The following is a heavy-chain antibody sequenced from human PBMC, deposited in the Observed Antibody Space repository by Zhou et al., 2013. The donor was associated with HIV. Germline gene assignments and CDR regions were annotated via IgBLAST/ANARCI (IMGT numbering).Heavy chain of an antibody. CDR3: ARVRGITMVRGVIIKTSHFDY. CDR1: GYTFTSYG. CDR2: ISAYNGNT. J-gene: IGHJ4*02. D-gene: IGHD3-10*01. Sequence: QVQLVQSGAEVKKPGASVKVSCKASGYTFTSYGISWVRQAPGQGLEWMGWISAYNGNTNYAQKLQGRVTMTTDTSTSTAYMELRSLRSDDTAVYYCARVRGITMVRGVIIKTSHFDYWGQGTLVTVSS. V-gene: IGHV1-18*01.